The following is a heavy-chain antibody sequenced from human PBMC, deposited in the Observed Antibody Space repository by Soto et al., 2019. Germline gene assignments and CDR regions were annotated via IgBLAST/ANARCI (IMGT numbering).Heavy chain of an antibody. V-gene: IGHV4-31*03. D-gene: IGHD5-12*01. CDR2: IYYSGGT. CDR1: GGSISSGGYY. CDR3: ARSGYSGYDWVY. J-gene: IGHJ4*02. Sequence: SETLSLTCTVSGGSISSGGYYWSWIRQHPGKGLEWIGYIYYSGGTYYNPSLKSRVTISVDTSKNQFSLKLSSVTAADTAVYYCARSGYSGYDWVYWGQGTLVTV.